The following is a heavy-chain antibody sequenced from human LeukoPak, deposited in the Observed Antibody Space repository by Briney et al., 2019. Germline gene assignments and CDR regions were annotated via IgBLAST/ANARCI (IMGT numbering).Heavy chain of an antibody. CDR3: ARAPYYYDPGDY. Sequence: GGSLRLSCVASGFTFGKYWMSWVRQAPGKGLEWVANIKQDGSEKYYVDSVKGRFTISRDNAKNSLYLQMNSLRAEDTAVYYCARAPYYYDPGDYWGQGTLVTVSS. CDR2: IKQDGSEK. J-gene: IGHJ4*02. CDR1: GFTFGKYW. V-gene: IGHV3-7*03. D-gene: IGHD3-22*01.